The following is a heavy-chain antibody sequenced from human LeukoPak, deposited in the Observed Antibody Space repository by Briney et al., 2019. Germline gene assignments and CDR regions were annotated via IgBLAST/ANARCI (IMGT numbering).Heavy chain of an antibody. CDR1: GYSISSGYY. CDR3: ATIGIVGATQYFDY. J-gene: IGHJ4*02. Sequence: SETLSLTCTVSGYSISSGYYWGWIRQPPGQGLEWIGSIYHSGSTYYNPSLKSRVTISVDTSKNQFSLKLSSVTAADTAVYYCATIGIVGATQYFDYWGQGTLVTVSS. CDR2: IYHSGST. D-gene: IGHD1-26*01. V-gene: IGHV4-38-2*02.